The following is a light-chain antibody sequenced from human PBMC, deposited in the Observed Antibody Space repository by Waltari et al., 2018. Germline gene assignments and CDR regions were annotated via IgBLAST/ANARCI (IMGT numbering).Light chain of an antibody. CDR2: DAS. J-gene: IGKJ4*01. CDR3: QKYANLPLT. Sequence: DIQMTQSPSSLSASVGDRVTSTCQASQDIRKNLNWFQQKPGKAPQVLIFDASNSQAAVPSRFSGSGSGTDFAFTISSLQPEDIGTYFCQKYANLPLTFGGGTRVEIK. CDR1: QDIRKN. V-gene: IGKV1-33*01.